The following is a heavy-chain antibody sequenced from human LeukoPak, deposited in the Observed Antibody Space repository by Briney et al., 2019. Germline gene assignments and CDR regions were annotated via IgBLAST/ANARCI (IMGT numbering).Heavy chain of an antibody. Sequence: GGSLRLSCAASGFTVSSNYMSWVRQAPGKGLAWVSATVGSGVNTYYADSVKGRFTISRDNSKNTLYLQMNSLRAEDTAVYYCAKAVGTSGYYPAYWGQGTLVTVSS. D-gene: IGHD3-22*01. CDR1: GFTVSSNY. CDR2: TVGSGVNT. J-gene: IGHJ4*02. CDR3: AKAVGTSGYYPAY. V-gene: IGHV3-23*01.